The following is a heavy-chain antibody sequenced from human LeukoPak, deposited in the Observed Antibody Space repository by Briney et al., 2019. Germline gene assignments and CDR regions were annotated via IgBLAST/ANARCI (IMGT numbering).Heavy chain of an antibody. CDR3: ARIHPANWNPFNWFDP. J-gene: IGHJ5*02. V-gene: IGHV4-39*01. D-gene: IGHD1-1*01. CDR2: IYYSGST. Sequence: SETLSLTCSVSGGTISSSSYYWGWIRQPPGKGLEWIGTIYYSGSTFYKPSLTSRVTISVDTSKNQFSLKLSSVTAADTAVYYCARIHPANWNPFNWFDPWGQGTLVTVSS. CDR1: GGTISSSSYY.